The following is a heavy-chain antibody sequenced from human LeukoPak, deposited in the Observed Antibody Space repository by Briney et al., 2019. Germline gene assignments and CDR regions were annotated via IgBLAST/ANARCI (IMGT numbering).Heavy chain of an antibody. CDR3: AREERYCSSTGCYMIAFDI. J-gene: IGHJ3*02. V-gene: IGHV4-30-4*08. D-gene: IGHD2-2*02. CDR2: IYYSGST. CDR1: GGSISSGDYY. Sequence: SETLSLTCTVSGGSISSGDYYWSWIRQPPGKGLEWIGYIYYSGSTYYNPSLKSRVTISVDTSKNQFSLKLSSVTAADTAVYYCAREERYCSSTGCYMIAFDIWGQGTMVTVSS.